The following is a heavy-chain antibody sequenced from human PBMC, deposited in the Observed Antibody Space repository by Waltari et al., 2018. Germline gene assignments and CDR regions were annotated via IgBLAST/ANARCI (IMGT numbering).Heavy chain of an antibody. D-gene: IGHD4-17*01. J-gene: IGHJ6*03. Sequence: QVQLVQSGAEVKKPGSSVKVSCKASGGTFSSYAISWVRQAPGQGLEWMGGIIPILGIANYAQKFQGRVTITPDKSTSTAYMELSSRGSEDTAVYYCATGGGDYGMPTPAKYYYYMDVWGKGTTVTVSS. CDR2: IIPILGIA. CDR1: GGTFSSYA. CDR3: ATGGGDYGMPTPAKYYYYMDV. V-gene: IGHV1-69*10.